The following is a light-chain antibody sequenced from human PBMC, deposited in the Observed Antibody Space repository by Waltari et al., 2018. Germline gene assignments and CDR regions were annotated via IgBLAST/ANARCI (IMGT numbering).Light chain of an antibody. CDR1: QSLSGT. Sequence: ELVLTQSPGTLSLSPGARATLPCRASQSLSGTLAWYQQKPGQAPRLLIYEVSSRASGIPDRFSGSGSRTDFSLTISRLEPEDFAVYYCQKYGTLPATFGQGTKVEFK. CDR3: QKYGTLPAT. V-gene: IGKV3-20*01. J-gene: IGKJ1*01. CDR2: EVS.